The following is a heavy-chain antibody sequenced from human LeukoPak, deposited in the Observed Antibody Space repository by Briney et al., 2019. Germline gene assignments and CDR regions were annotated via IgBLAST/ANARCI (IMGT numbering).Heavy chain of an antibody. CDR3: VRSARDCSSTSCRLDP. J-gene: IGHJ5*02. CDR1: GFSFSSYG. V-gene: IGHV3-33*01. D-gene: IGHD2-2*01. Sequence: PGGSLRLSCAASGFSFSSYGMHWVRQAPGKGLGWVAVIWYDGSNKYYVDSVKGRFTISRDNSKNTLYLQMNSLRAEDTAVYCCVRSARDCSSTSCRLDPWGQGTLVTVSS. CDR2: IWYDGSNK.